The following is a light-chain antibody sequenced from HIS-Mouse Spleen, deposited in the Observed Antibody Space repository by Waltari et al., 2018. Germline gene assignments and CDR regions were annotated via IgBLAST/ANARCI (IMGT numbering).Light chain of an antibody. V-gene: IGKV2-28*01. J-gene: IGKJ4*01. CDR1: QSLLHSNGYNY. Sequence: DIVMTQSPLSLPVPPGAQDSISCTSSQSLLHSNGYNYLDWYLQKPGQSPQLLIYLGSNRASGVPDRFSGSGSGTDFTLKISRVEAEDVGVYYCMQALQTPLTFGGGTKVEIK. CDR3: MQALQTPLT. CDR2: LGS.